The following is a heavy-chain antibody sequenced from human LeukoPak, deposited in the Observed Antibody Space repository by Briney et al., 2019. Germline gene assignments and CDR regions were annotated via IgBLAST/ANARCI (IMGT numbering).Heavy chain of an antibody. V-gene: IGHV3-66*01. CDR3: AREATGTLYY. CDR2: IYSGGST. Sequence: GGSLRLSCAASGFTVSSNYMSWVRQAPGKGLEWVSIIYSGGSTYYADSVKGRFTISRDNSKNTLYLQMNSLRAEDAAVYYCAREATGTLYYWGQGSLVTVSS. D-gene: IGHD1-1*01. J-gene: IGHJ4*02. CDR1: GFTVSSNY.